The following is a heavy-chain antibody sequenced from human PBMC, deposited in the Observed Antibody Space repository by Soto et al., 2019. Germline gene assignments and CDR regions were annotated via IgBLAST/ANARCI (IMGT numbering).Heavy chain of an antibody. J-gene: IGHJ4*02. Sequence: TLSLTCTVSGGSIRNYFWSWIRQPPGKGLEWVGFIYYNGSTQYNPSLKSRVTMSVDTSKNQFSLKLNSVTAADTAVYYCAREPSWSGYFEFWGQGALVTVSS. CDR2: IYYNGST. CDR1: GGSIRNYF. V-gene: IGHV4-59*01. D-gene: IGHD3-3*01. CDR3: AREPSWSGYFEF.